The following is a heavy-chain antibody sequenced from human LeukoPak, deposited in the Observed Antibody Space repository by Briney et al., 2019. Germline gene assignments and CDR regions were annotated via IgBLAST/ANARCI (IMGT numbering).Heavy chain of an antibody. D-gene: IGHD4-17*01. Sequence: PGGSLRLSCAASGFTFSSYGMHWVRQAPGKGLEWVAVIWYDGSNKYYADSVKGRFTISRDNSKNTLYLQMNSLRAEDTAVYYCARDTDTVTTILDYWGQGTLVTVSS. CDR2: IWYDGSNK. J-gene: IGHJ4*02. V-gene: IGHV3-33*01. CDR1: GFTFSSYG. CDR3: ARDTDTVTTILDY.